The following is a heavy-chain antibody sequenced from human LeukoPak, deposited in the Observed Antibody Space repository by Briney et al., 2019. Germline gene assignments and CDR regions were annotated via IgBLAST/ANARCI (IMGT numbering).Heavy chain of an antibody. Sequence: ASVTVSCKASGYTFTSYGISWVRQAPGQGLEWMGWISAYNGNTNYAQKLQGRVTMTTDTSTSTAYMELRSLRSDDTAVYYCARALIAVAGNPDAFDIWGQGTMVTVSS. J-gene: IGHJ3*02. D-gene: IGHD6-19*01. CDR1: GYTFTSYG. CDR3: ARALIAVAGNPDAFDI. CDR2: ISAYNGNT. V-gene: IGHV1-18*01.